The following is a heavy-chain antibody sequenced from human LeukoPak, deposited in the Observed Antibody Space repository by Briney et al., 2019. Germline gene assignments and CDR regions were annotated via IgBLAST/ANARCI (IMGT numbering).Heavy chain of an antibody. J-gene: IGHJ6*02. CDR1: GFTFSGYA. CDR2: ISYDGSNK. D-gene: IGHD3-10*01. V-gene: IGHV3-30*18. Sequence: GGSLRLSCAASGFTFSGYAMNWVRQAPGKGLEWVAVISYDGSNKYYADSVKGRFTISRDNSKNTLYLQMNSLRAEDTAVYYCAKRNSGSVLEGMDVWGQGTTVTVSS. CDR3: AKRNSGSVLEGMDV.